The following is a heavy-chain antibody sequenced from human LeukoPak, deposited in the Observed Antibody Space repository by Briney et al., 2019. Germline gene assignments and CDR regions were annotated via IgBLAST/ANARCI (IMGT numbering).Heavy chain of an antibody. D-gene: IGHD3-22*01. CDR2: INPNSGGT. J-gene: IGHJ3*02. CDR3: ASSLINYYDSSGYYYVAFDI. Sequence: ASVKVSCKASGYTFTGYYMHWVRQAPGQGLEWMGWINPNSGGTNYAQKFQGRVTMTRDTSISTAYMELSRLRSDDTAVYYCASSLINYYDSSGYYYVAFDIWGQGTMVTVSS. CDR1: GYTFTGYY. V-gene: IGHV1-2*02.